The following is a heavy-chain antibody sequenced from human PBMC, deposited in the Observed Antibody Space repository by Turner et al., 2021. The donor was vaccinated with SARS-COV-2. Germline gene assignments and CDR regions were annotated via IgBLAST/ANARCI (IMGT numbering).Heavy chain of an antibody. CDR1: GFTFSSYE. CDR3: ARDRIVRNWNDVPKPTYGMDV. J-gene: IGHJ6*02. D-gene: IGHD1-20*01. Sequence: EVQLVESGGGLVQPGGSLRLSCAASGFTFSSYEMNWVRQAQGKGLEWVSYISSSGSTIYYADSVKGRFTISRDNAKNSLYLQMNSLRAEDTAVYYCARDRIVRNWNDVPKPTYGMDVWGQGTTVTVSS. V-gene: IGHV3-48*03. CDR2: ISSSGSTI.